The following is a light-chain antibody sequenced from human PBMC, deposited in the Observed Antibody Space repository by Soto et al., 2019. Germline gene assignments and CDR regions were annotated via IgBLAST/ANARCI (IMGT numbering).Light chain of an antibody. V-gene: IGKV3-20*01. CDR2: GAS. CDR3: QEYVTVPRT. CDR1: QSLTATD. Sequence: EIVLTQSPDNLSLSPGATATLSCRASQSLTATDLAWSQQRPGRATRLVIYGASFRATGIPARVSGRGSGTDFTLSISRLQPEDFAVYYCQEYVTVPRTFGQGTKVDLK. J-gene: IGKJ1*01.